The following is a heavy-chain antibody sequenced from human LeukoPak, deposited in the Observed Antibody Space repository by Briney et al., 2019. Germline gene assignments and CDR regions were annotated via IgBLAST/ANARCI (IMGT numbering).Heavy chain of an antibody. CDR1: GATFTTYA. CDR3: TRRMVASGVAFDS. J-gene: IGHJ4*02. Sequence: SVKVSCKASGATFTTYAIIWVRQAPGQGLEWMGGIIPVFGTANYAQKFQGRVTMTRNTSISTSYMELRGLRSEDTAVYYCTRRMVASGVAFDSWGQGTLVTVSS. V-gene: IGHV1-69*05. CDR2: IIPVFGTA. D-gene: IGHD5-12*01.